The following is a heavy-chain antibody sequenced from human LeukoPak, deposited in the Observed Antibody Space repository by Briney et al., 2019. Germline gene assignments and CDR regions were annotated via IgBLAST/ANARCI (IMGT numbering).Heavy chain of an antibody. D-gene: IGHD1-14*01. CDR2: INTSGSST. V-gene: IGHV3-74*03. Sequence: PGGSLRLSCAASGFTFSDYWMHWVRQVPGKGLVWVSCINTSGSSTTYADSVKGRFTISRDNAKNTLYLQMDSLRAEDTGVYYCARSNHADDFWGQGTLVTVSS. CDR1: GFTFSDYW. J-gene: IGHJ4*02. CDR3: ARSNHADDF.